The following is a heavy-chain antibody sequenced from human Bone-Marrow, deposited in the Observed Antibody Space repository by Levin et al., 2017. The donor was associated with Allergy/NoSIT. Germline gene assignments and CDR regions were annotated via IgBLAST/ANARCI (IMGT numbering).Heavy chain of an antibody. CDR2: IYSVGST. J-gene: IGHJ4*02. CDR3: ARDANGSY. D-gene: IGHD1-1*01. Sequence: LSLTCAASGITVGNTYMSWVRQTPGKRLEWVAVIYSVGSTYYADSVKGRFTISRDSVKNTVYLQMNNLRGEDTAVYYCARDANGSYWGQGTLVTVSS. CDR1: GITVGNTY. V-gene: IGHV3-66*01.